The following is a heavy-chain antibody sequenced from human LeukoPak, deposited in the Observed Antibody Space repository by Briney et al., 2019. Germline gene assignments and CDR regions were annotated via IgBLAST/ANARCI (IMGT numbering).Heavy chain of an antibody. CDR1: GFTFSYYG. CDR3: AKGEPRGGYYYHYLDV. V-gene: IGHV3-30*18. CDR2: ASSYESDK. J-gene: IGHJ6*03. D-gene: IGHD1-26*01. Sequence: GGSLRLSCAASGFTFSYYGMHWARQAPGKGLEWVAAASSYESDKYYVDSVKGRFTISRGNSKNTLYLQLNSLRAEDTAVYYCAKGEPRGGYYYHYLDVWGKGTTVTVSS.